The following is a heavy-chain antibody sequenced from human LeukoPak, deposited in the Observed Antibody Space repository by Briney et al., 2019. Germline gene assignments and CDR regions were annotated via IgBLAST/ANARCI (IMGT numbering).Heavy chain of an antibody. J-gene: IGHJ5*01. D-gene: IGHD6-19*01. CDR1: GYTFTGYH. CDR3: ARHRPTYGSEFDS. V-gene: IGHV1-2*02. CDR2: INPNTGGT. Sequence: GASVKVSCKTSGYTFTGYHIHWVRQAPGQGLEWMGWINPNTGGTNCAQNFQGRVTMTRDTSINTAYMELSRLRSDDTATYYCARHRPTYGSEFDSWGQGTLVTVSS.